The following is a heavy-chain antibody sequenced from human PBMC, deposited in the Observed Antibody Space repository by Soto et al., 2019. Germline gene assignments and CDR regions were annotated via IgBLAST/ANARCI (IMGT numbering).Heavy chain of an antibody. CDR3: ARRVPVDTSGTNADDAFDI. D-gene: IGHD3-10*01. V-gene: IGHV4-34*01. CDR2: INHSGST. Sequence: QVQLQQWGAGLLKPSETLSLTCAVYGGSFSGYYWSWIRQPPGKGLEWIGEINHSGSTNYNPSLKSRVTISVDTSKNQFSLKLSSVIAADTAVYYCARRVPVDTSGTNADDAFDIWGQGTMVTVSS. J-gene: IGHJ3*02. CDR1: GGSFSGYY.